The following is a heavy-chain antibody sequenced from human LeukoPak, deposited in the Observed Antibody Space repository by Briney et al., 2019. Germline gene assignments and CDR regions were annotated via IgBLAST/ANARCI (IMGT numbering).Heavy chain of an antibody. J-gene: IGHJ4*02. CDR2: SDINSGSM. CDR1: GFTIRTFS. Sequence: PGGSLRLSCAASGFTIRTFSMNWVRQAPGKGLEWVSSSDINSGSMYYSDSVKGRFTISRDNTKNSLYPQMNSLRAEDTAVYYCASLSLAHTVVGGGLDYWGQGTLVTVSS. D-gene: IGHD4-23*01. V-gene: IGHV3-21*01. CDR3: ASLSLAHTVVGGGLDY.